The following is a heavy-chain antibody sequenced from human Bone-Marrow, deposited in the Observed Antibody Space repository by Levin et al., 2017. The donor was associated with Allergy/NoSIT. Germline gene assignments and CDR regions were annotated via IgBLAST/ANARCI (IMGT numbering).Heavy chain of an antibody. D-gene: IGHD5-12*01. Sequence: SETLSLTCTVSGDSMRSNFWNWVRQSPGKGLEWIGYINYSGTTKYNPSLKSRVTISVDTSKKEFSLRLTSVTAADTAVYYCAREVDSGYDVHIDPWGQGTLVTVSA. V-gene: IGHV4-59*01. CDR2: INYSGTT. CDR1: GDSMRSNF. J-gene: IGHJ5*02. CDR3: AREVDSGYDVHIDP.